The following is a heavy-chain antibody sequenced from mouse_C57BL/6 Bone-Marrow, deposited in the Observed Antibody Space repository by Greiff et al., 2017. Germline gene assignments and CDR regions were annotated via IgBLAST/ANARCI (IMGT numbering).Heavy chain of an antibody. Sequence: VQLQQSGAELVRPGASVTLSCKASGYTFTDYEMHWVKQTPVHGLEWIGAIDPETGGTAYNQKFKGKAILTADKSSSTAYMELRSLTSEDSAVYYCTGACYSNYDARDYWGQGTSVTVSA. D-gene: IGHD2-5*01. V-gene: IGHV1-15*01. CDR1: GYTFTDYE. J-gene: IGHJ4*01. CDR3: TGACYSNYDARDY. CDR2: IDPETGGT.